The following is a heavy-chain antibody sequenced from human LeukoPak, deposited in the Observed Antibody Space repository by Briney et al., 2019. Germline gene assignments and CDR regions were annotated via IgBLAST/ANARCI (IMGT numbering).Heavy chain of an antibody. J-gene: IGHJ3*02. D-gene: IGHD3-22*01. V-gene: IGHV1-2*02. Sequence: ASVKVSCKASGYTFTGYYMHWVRQAPGQGLEWMGWINPNSGATNYAQKFQGRVTMTRDTSISTAYMELSRLRSDDTAVYYCARSYYYDSSGYYFRSFDAFDIWGQGTMVTVSS. CDR2: INPNSGAT. CDR1: GYTFTGYY. CDR3: ARSYYYDSSGYYFRSFDAFDI.